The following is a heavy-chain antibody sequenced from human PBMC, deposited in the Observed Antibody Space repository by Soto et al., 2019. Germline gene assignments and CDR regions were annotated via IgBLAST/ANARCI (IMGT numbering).Heavy chain of an antibody. CDR1: GGTFKNYA. Sequence: QVQLVQSESEVKKPGSSVKVSCKVSGGTFKNYAISWVRQAPGQGLQWVGGVLPVFDELHYAPKLQGSVTITANEVTSSAHLELGSLTSADTAVYFCARASDTSGYHYWGQGTLVTVS. CDR2: VLPVFDEL. CDR3: ARASDTSGYHY. D-gene: IGHD3-22*01. V-gene: IGHV1-69*01. J-gene: IGHJ4*02.